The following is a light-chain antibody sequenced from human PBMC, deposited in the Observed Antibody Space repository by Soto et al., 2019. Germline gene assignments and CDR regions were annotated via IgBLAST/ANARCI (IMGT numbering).Light chain of an antibody. CDR3: CSYAGSSTWV. CDR2: EVS. V-gene: IGLV2-23*02. J-gene: IGLJ3*02. CDR1: SSDVGSYNL. Sequence: SALTQPASVSGSPGQSITISCTGTSSDVGSYNLVSWYQQHPGRAPKLMIYEVSKRPSGVSNRFSGSKSGNTVSLTISGLQAEDEADYYCCSYAGSSTWVFGGGTKVTVL.